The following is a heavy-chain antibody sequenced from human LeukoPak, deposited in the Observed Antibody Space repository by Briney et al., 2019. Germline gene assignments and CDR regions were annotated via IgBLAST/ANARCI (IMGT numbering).Heavy chain of an antibody. J-gene: IGHJ3*02. Sequence: QPGGSLRLSCAASGFTFSSYWMSWVRQAPGKGLEWVANIKQDGTEKYYVDSVKGRFTISRDNSKNTLYLQMNSLRAEDTAVYYCAKDYRFLEWLPKELDAFDIWGQGTMVTVSS. V-gene: IGHV3-7*03. CDR3: AKDYRFLEWLPKELDAFDI. D-gene: IGHD3-3*01. CDR2: IKQDGTEK. CDR1: GFTFSSYW.